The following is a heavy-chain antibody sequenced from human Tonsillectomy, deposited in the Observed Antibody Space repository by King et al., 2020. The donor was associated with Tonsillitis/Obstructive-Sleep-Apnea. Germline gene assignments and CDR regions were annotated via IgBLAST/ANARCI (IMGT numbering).Heavy chain of an antibody. J-gene: IGHJ5*01. CDR3: AKEGPGGQQLIWVDS. CDR2: ISGSGNEK. D-gene: IGHD6-13*01. Sequence: QLVQSGGGLVQPGGSLRLSCAASGFTFRNSAMSWVRQVPGKRLEWVSAISGSGNEKYYADSVRGRFSISRDNSKNTLYLQLNSLRADDTALYYCAKEGPGGQQLIWVDSWGHGTLVTVSS. V-gene: IGHV3-23*04. CDR1: GFTFRNSA.